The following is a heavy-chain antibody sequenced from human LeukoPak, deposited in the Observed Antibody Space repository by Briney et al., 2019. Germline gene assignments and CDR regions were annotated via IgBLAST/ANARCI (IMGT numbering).Heavy chain of an antibody. V-gene: IGHV1-69*13. CDR1: GGTFSSYA. J-gene: IGHJ5*02. CDR2: IIPIFGTA. Sequence: VASVTVSCKASGGTFSSYAISWVRQAPGQGLEWMGGIIPIFGTANYAQKFQGRVTITADESTSTAYMELSSLRSEDTAVYYCAFSPPRYNWFDPWGQGTLVIVSS. CDR3: AFSPPRYNWFDP.